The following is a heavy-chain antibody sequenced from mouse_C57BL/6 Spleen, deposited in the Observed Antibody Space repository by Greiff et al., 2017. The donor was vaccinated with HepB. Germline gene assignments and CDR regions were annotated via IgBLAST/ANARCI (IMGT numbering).Heavy chain of an antibody. J-gene: IGHJ2*01. CDR1: GFTFSSYT. D-gene: IGHD2-3*01. CDR3: ARSDGYYPFDY. Sequence: EVKLVESGGGLVKPGGSLKLSCAASGFTFSSYTMSWVRQTPEKRLEWVATISGGGGNTYYPDSVKGRFTISRDNAKNTLYLQMSSLRSEDTALYYCARSDGYYPFDYWGQGTTLTVSS. CDR2: ISGGGGNT. V-gene: IGHV5-9*01.